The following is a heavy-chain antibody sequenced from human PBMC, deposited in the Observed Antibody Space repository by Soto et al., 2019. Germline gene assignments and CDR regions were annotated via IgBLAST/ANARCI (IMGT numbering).Heavy chain of an antibody. CDR1: GGSITNNY. V-gene: IGHV4-59*08. Sequence: PSETLSLTCTVSGGSITNNYWSWIRQFPGKGLEWIGYVYSSGSTKHNPSLKSRVTISVDTAKNQFSLKLSSVTAADTAIYYCARHLPNYYYYYIDVWAKGTTVTVSS. J-gene: IGHJ6*03. CDR2: VYSSGST. CDR3: ARHLPNYYYYYIDV.